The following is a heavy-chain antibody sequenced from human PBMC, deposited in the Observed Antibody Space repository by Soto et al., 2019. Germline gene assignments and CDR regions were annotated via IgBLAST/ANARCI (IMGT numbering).Heavy chain of an antibody. Sequence: SQTLSLTCAISGDSVSSNTASWNWIRSSPSRGLEWLGRTYYRSNWRHDYAVSVKSRITVNPDTSKNHFSLQLNSVTPDDTAVYYCARGVAGSGFDLWGQGTLVTVYS. V-gene: IGHV6-1*01. D-gene: IGHD6-19*01. J-gene: IGHJ4*02. CDR3: ARGVAGSGFDL. CDR2: TYYRSNWRH. CDR1: GDSVSSNTAS.